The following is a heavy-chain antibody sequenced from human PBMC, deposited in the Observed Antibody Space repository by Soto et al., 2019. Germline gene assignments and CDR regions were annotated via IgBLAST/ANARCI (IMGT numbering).Heavy chain of an antibody. J-gene: IGHJ4*02. CDR3: TRGDMALNDY. V-gene: IGHV3-49*04. CDR1: GFTFGAYA. CDR2: IRNKAYRGTT. D-gene: IGHD2-15*01. Sequence: GGSLRLSCTASGFTFGAYAMSWVRQAPGKGLEWISFIRNKAYRGTTQYAASVRGRFTISRDDSKSIAYLQMNSLKTEDTAVYYCTRGDMALNDYWGQGTLVTVSS.